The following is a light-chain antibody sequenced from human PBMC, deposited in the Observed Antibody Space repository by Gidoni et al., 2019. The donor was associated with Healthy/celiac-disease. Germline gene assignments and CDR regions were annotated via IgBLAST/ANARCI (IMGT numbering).Light chain of an antibody. J-gene: IGLJ1*01. Sequence: QSVLTQPPSASGTPGQRVTISCSGSSSNIGSNYVYWYQQLPGTAPKLLIYRNNQRPPVVPDRFSGSNAGTSASLAISGLRSEEEADYYCAAWDDSLSGHYVFGTGTKVTVL. CDR3: AAWDDSLSGHYV. V-gene: IGLV1-47*01. CDR2: RNN. CDR1: SSNIGSNY.